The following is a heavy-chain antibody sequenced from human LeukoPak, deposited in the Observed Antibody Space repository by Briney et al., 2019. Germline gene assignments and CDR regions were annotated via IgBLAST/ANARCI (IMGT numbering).Heavy chain of an antibody. CDR3: ASYYGSGSYQRNSYFDY. CDR1: GGSISSYY. CDR2: IYTSGST. D-gene: IGHD3-10*01. V-gene: IGHV4-4*07. Sequence: SETLSLTCTVSGGSISSYYWSWIRQPAGKGLEWIGRIYTSGSTNYNPSLKSRVTMSVDTSKNQFSLKLSSVTAADTAVYYCASYYGSGSYQRNSYFDYWGQGTLVTVSS. J-gene: IGHJ4*02.